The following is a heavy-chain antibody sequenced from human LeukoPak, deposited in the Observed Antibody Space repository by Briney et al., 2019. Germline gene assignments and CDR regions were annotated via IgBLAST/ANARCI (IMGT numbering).Heavy chain of an antibody. CDR1: GGSFSGYY. J-gene: IGHJ5*02. D-gene: IGHD2-21*02. V-gene: IGHV4-34*01. Sequence: SETLSLTCAVYGGSFSGYYWSWIRQPPGKGLEWIGEINHSGSTNYNPSLKSRVTISVDTSKNQFSLKLSSVTAADTAVYYCARAFWLLFPNWFDPWGQGTLVTVSS. CDR2: INHSGST. CDR3: ARAFWLLFPNWFDP.